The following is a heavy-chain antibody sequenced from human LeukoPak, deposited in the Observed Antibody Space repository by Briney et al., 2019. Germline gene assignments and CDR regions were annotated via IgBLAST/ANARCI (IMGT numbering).Heavy chain of an antibody. CDR1: GWSISGYY. V-gene: IGHV4-59*12. Sequence: AETLSLTCTVSGWSISGYYWSWVRQSPEKGLESIGVIYSSGSTSYNPSLKSRVTISIDTSQNQFSLKLNSVTAADTAVYYCGRLLTADYYGSGSYNQPGFDPWRQGTVVNVS. CDR2: IYSSGST. D-gene: IGHD3-10*01. CDR3: GRLLTADYYGSGSYNQPGFDP. J-gene: IGHJ5*02.